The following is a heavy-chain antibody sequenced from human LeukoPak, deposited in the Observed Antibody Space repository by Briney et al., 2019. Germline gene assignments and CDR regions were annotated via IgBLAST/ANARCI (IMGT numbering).Heavy chain of an antibody. CDR1: GFTFSSYA. Sequence: GGSLRLSCAASGFTFSSYAMSWVRQAPGKGLEWVSAISGSGGSTYYADSVKGRFTISRDNSKNTLYLQMNSLKTEDTAVYYCTTETTVTRGAFDIWGQGTMVTVSS. J-gene: IGHJ3*02. D-gene: IGHD4-17*01. CDR2: ISGSGGST. V-gene: IGHV3-23*01. CDR3: TTETTVTRGAFDI.